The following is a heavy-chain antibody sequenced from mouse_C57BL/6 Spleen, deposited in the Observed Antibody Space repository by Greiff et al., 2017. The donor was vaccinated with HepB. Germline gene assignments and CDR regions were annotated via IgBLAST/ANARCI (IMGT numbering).Heavy chain of an antibody. CDR2: INPNNGGT. D-gene: IGHD1-1*01. CDR3: ARYPYYYGSSYNYAMDY. J-gene: IGHJ4*01. Sequence: EVQLQQSGPELVKPGASVKISCKASGSTFTDYYMNWVKQSHGKSLEWIGDINPNNGGTSYNQKFKGKATLTVDKSSSTAYMELRSLTSEDSAVYYCARYPYYYGSSYNYAMDYWGQGTSVTVSS. CDR1: GSTFTDYY. V-gene: IGHV1-26*01.